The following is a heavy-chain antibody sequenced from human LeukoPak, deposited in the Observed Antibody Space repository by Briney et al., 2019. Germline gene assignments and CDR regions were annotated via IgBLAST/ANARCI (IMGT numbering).Heavy chain of an antibody. J-gene: IGHJ5*02. V-gene: IGHV3-21*04. CDR1: GFTFSSYS. CDR3: AKGQKGFGP. CDR2: TSSSSSYI. Sequence: AGSLRLSCAASGFTFSSYSMNWVRQAPGKGLEWVSSTSSSSSYIYYAESVKGRLTISRDNSKNTLYLQMSSLRAEDTAVYYCAKGQKGFGPWGQGTLVTVSS.